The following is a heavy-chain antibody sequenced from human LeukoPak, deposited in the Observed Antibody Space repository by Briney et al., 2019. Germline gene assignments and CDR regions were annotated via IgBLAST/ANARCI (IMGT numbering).Heavy chain of an antibody. V-gene: IGHV1-18*04. CDR2: ISAYNGNT. Sequence: AAVKVLCKRSGDTVTTYGSSWVRQTPGQGLEWMGWISAYNGNTNYAQKLQGRVTMTTDTSRSTAYMELRSLRSDDTAVYYCARDGYCSGGSCYRDNWFDPWGQGTLVTVSS. J-gene: IGHJ5*02. D-gene: IGHD2-15*01. CDR3: ARDGYCSGGSCYRDNWFDP. CDR1: GDTVTTYG.